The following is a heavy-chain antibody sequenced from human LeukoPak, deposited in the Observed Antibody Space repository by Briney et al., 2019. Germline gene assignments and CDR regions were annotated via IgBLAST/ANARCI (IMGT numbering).Heavy chain of an antibody. D-gene: IGHD6-13*01. CDR3: AKGSLGSWYYFDY. V-gene: IGHV3-23*01. CDR2: FSRSGPDT. Sequence: GGSLRLSCAASGFTFGSSAMSWVRQAPGKGPEWVSTFSRSGPDTYYADSVKGRFTIFRDNSKNTLYLQLNSLRAEDTAVYYCAKGSLGSWYYFDYWGQGTLVTVSS. J-gene: IGHJ4*02. CDR1: GFTFGSSA.